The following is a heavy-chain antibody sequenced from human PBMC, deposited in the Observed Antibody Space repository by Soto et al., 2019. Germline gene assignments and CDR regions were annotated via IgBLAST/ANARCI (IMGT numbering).Heavy chain of an antibody. CDR3: ARATAGGYGYTVLDY. Sequence: QVQLVQSGAEVKKPGASVKVSCKASGYTFRNYGISWVRQAPGQGLEWMGWIYVYNGNTNYAQNLQGRVTMTTDTSXXTAYVELRSLRSDDTAVYYCARATAGGYGYTVLDYWGQGALVTVSS. CDR2: IYVYNGNT. CDR1: GYTFRNYG. V-gene: IGHV1-18*01. J-gene: IGHJ4*02. D-gene: IGHD5-18*01.